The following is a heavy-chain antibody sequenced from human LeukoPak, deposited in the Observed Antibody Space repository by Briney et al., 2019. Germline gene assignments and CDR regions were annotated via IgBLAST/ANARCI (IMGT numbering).Heavy chain of an antibody. CDR2: INYSGST. V-gene: IGHV4-39*07. CDR3: ARGPGGSSWHWLDP. D-gene: IGHD6-13*01. Sequence: SETLSLTCSVSGGSISSSSDYWDWIRQPPGKGLEWIGSINYSGSTYYNPSLKSRVTISVDTSKNQFSLKLISVTAADTAVYYCARGPGGSSWHWLDPWGQGTLVTASS. CDR1: GGSISSSSDY. J-gene: IGHJ5*02.